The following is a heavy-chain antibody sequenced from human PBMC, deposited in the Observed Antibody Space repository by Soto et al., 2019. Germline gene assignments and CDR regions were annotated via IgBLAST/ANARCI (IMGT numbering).Heavy chain of an antibody. D-gene: IGHD3-22*01. CDR1: GGSISSGGYS. CDR3: ARGAPVVNDY. V-gene: IGHV4-30-2*01. J-gene: IGHJ4*02. CDR2: IYHSGST. Sequence: QLQLRESGSGLVKPSQSLCLTCAVSGGSISSGGYSWSWIRQPPGKGLEWIGYIYHSGSTYYNPSLKSRVTISVDRSKNQFSLKLSSVTAADTAVYYCARGAPVVNDYWGQGTLVTVSS.